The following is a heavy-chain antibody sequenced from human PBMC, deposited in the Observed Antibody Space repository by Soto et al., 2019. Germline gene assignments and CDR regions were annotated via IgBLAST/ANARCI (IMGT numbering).Heavy chain of an antibody. V-gene: IGHV4-4*07. Sequence: SETLSLTFTVSGGSISSYYWGWTRQPAGKGLEWIGRFYPTGKTNYNPSLQSRLTMSADTSRNQFSLNLTSVTAADTAVYYCARCGLDYGMDVWGQGTTVTVSS. J-gene: IGHJ6*02. D-gene: IGHD3-16*01. CDR2: FYPTGKT. CDR3: ARCGLDYGMDV. CDR1: GGSISSYY.